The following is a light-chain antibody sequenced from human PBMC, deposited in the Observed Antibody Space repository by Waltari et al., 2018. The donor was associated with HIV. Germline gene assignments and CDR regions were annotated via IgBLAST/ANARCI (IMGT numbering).Light chain of an antibody. V-gene: IGLV1-44*01. CDR3: AAWDDNRNAVV. CDR2: SNN. CDR1: SSNIGSNT. J-gene: IGLJ2*01. Sequence: QSVLTQPPSASGTPGQRVAISCSGSSSNIGSNTITWYQQLSGTAPKLLINSNNQRPSGVPDRFSGSKSGTSGSLAINGLQSEDEADYYCAAWDDNRNAVVFGGGTKLTVL.